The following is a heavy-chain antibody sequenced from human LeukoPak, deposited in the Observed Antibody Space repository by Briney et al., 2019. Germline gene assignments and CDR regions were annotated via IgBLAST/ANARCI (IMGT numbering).Heavy chain of an antibody. CDR2: TYYRSTWYN. V-gene: IGHV6-1*01. CDR1: GDSVSSNSVT. D-gene: IGHD2-2*01. J-gene: IGHJ5*02. Sequence: SQTLSLICAISGDSVSSNSVTWNWIRQSPSRGLEWLGRTYYRSTWYNDYAVSVRGRITVNPDTSKNQFSLHLNSVTPEDTAVYYCARRLTQYDCFDPWGQGILVTVSS. CDR3: ARRLTQYDCFDP.